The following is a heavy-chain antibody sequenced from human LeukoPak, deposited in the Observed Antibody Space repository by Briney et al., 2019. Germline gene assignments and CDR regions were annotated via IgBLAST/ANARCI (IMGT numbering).Heavy chain of an antibody. CDR3: ARVIGGYSSGWYGYYYYMDV. Sequence: SETLSLTCTVSGVSISSSNSYWGWIRQPPGKGLEWIGSIYYSGNTYYNASLKSQVSISIDTSKNQFSLKLSSVTAADTAVYYCARVIGGYSSGWYGYYYYMDVWGKGTTVTVSS. D-gene: IGHD6-19*01. J-gene: IGHJ6*03. V-gene: IGHV4-39*07. CDR1: GVSISSSNSY. CDR2: IYYSGNT.